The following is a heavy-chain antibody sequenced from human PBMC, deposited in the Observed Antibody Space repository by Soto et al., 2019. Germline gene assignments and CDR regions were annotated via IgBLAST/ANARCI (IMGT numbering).Heavy chain of an antibody. D-gene: IGHD3-3*01. CDR3: ARRSFGVVNNWYFDL. CDR2: IYHSGST. Sequence: QVQLQESGPGLVKPSGTLSLTCAVSSGSISSSNWWSWVRQPPGKGLEWIGEIYHSGSTNYNPSLKSRVTISVDKSKNQFSLKLSSVTAADTAVYYCARRSFGVVNNWYFDLWGRGTLVTVSS. V-gene: IGHV4-4*02. CDR1: SGSISSSNW. J-gene: IGHJ2*01.